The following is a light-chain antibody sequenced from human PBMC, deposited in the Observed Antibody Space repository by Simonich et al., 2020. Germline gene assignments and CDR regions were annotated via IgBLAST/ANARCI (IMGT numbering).Light chain of an antibody. CDR3: SSYAGSNNVV. J-gene: IGLJ2*01. V-gene: IGLV2-8*01. CDR2: EVS. Sequence: QSALTQPRSVSGSPGQSVTISCTGTSSDVGGYNYVSWYQQHPGKAPKLIIYEVSKRPSGVPDLFSGSKSGNTASLTVSGLQAEDEADYYCSSYAGSNNVVFGGGTKLTVL. CDR1: SSDVGGYNY.